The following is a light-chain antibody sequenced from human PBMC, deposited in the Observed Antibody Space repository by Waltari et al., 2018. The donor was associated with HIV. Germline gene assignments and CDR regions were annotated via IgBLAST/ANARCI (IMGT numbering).Light chain of an antibody. CDR2: GPS. J-gene: IGKJ1*01. CDR3: QQYNNWLRT. V-gene: IGKV3-15*01. CDR1: QSVSSN. Sequence: EIVLTQSPATLSVSPGERATLSCRASQSVSSNLAGYQQKPGQAPRLLIYGPSIRATGIPARFSGSGSGTEFTLTISSLQSEDFAVYYCQQYNNWLRTFGQGTKVEIK.